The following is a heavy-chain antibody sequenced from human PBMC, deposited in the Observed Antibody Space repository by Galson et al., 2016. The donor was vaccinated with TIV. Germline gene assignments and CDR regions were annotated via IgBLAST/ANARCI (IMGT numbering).Heavy chain of an antibody. J-gene: IGHJ6*02. Sequence: ETLSLTCSVSGDSINNYYWNWIRQPPGEGLEWIGYVSYRGTTNYNPSLKSRVTIPMDKSKNLFSLKLTSLTAADTAVYYCAKAPGVSSPSWGLYDDDYSMDVWGRGTTVIVSS. V-gene: IGHV4-59*01. CDR3: AKAPGVSSPSWGLYDDDYSMDV. CDR2: VSYRGTT. D-gene: IGHD2-2*01. CDR1: GDSINNYY.